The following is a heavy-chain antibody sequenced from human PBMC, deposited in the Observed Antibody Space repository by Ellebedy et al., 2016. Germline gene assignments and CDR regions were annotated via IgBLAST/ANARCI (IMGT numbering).Heavy chain of an antibody. CDR1: GFTFSSYW. V-gene: IGHV3-7*01. CDR2: IKQDGSEK. Sequence: GESLKISCAASGFTFSSYWMSWARQAPGKGLEWVANIKQDGSEKYYVDSVKGRFTISRDNAKNSLYLQMDSLRAEDTAVYYCVYGMDVWGQGTTVTVSS. J-gene: IGHJ6*02. CDR3: VYGMDV.